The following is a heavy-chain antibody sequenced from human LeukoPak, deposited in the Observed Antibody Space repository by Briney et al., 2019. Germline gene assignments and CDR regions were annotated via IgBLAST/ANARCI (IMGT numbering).Heavy chain of an antibody. CDR2: YHYSAST. D-gene: IGHD3-10*01. J-gene: IGHJ3*02. Sequence: SETLSLTCTVSGASISSYHWTWIRQPPGKGLEWIGYYHYSASTSYNPALTSRVTMSVDTSNNQSSLKLNSVTAADTAIYYCARIHGSYGGAVDIWGPGTMVTASS. V-gene: IGHV4-59*01. CDR1: GASISSYH. CDR3: ARIHGSYGGAVDI.